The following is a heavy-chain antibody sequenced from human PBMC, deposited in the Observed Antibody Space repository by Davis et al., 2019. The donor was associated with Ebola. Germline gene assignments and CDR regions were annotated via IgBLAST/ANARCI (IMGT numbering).Heavy chain of an antibody. D-gene: IGHD4-23*01. CDR1: GYTFTSYA. CDR2: INAGNGNT. Sequence: ASVKVSCKASGYTFTSYAMHWVRQAPGQRLEWMGWINAGNGNTKYSQKFQGRVTITRDTSASTAYMELSSLRSEDTAVYYCARGCRATVLMGEWYFDLWGRGTLVTVSP. V-gene: IGHV1-3*01. J-gene: IGHJ2*01. CDR3: ARGCRATVLMGEWYFDL.